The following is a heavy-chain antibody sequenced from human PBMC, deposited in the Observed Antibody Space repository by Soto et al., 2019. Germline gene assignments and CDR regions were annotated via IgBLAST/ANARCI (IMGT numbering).Heavy chain of an antibody. D-gene: IGHD1-1*01. Sequence: QVQLVQSGAEVKKPGASVKVSCKASGYTFTGYYMHWVRQAPGQGLEWMGWINPNSGGTNYAQKFQGWVTMTRDTSISTAYMELSRLRSDDTDVYYCARGYSARYYYYYMDVWGKGTTVTVSS. CDR3: ARGYSARYYYYYMDV. CDR1: GYTFTGYY. J-gene: IGHJ6*03. CDR2: INPNSGGT. V-gene: IGHV1-2*04.